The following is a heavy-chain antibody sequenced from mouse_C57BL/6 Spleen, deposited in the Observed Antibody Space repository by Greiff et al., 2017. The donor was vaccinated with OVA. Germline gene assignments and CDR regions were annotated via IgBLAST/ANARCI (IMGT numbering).Heavy chain of an antibody. D-gene: IGHD1-1*01. CDR3: TRDYGWFAY. J-gene: IGHJ3*01. CDR1: GFTFSSYA. Sequence: EVKLEESGEGLVKPGGSLKLSCAASGFTFSSYAMSWVRQTPEKRLEWVAYISSGGDYIYYADTVKGRFTISRDNARNTLYLQMSSLKSEDTAMYYCTRDYGWFAYWGQGTLVTVSA. CDR2: ISSGGDYI. V-gene: IGHV5-9-1*02.